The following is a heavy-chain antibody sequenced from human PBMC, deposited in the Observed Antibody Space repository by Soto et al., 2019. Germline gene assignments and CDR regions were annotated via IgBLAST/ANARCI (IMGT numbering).Heavy chain of an antibody. CDR2: ISSDGTNK. CDR3: ARDGEVMFGLENGVYFDC. CDR1: GFILSSYA. Sequence: QVQLVESGGGAVQHGRSLRLSCAASGFILSSYAMHWVRQAPGKGLEWVAIISSDGTNKYYADSVKGRLTISRDNSKNTLYLQMNSLIAEVTAVYYCARDGEVMFGLENGVYFDCWCQGTLVTVSS. V-gene: IGHV3-30-3*01. J-gene: IGHJ4*02. D-gene: IGHD3-3*01.